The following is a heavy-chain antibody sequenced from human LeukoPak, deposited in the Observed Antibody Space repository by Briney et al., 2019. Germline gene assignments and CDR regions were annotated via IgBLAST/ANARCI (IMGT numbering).Heavy chain of an antibody. CDR3: ARGGLVLEY. D-gene: IGHD6-19*01. CDR1: GFTFSSYE. J-gene: IGHJ4*02. V-gene: IGHV3-48*03. Sequence: GESLRLSCAASGFTFSSYEMNWVRQAPGKGLEWISYISSSGSTTYYADSMKGRFTISRDNAENSLYLQTNSLRAEDTAVYYCARGGLVLEYWGQGTLVTVSS. CDR2: ISSSGSTT.